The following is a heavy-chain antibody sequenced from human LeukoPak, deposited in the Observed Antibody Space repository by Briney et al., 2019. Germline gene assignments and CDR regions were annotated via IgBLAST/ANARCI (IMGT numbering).Heavy chain of an antibody. Sequence: SVKVSCKASGGTFSSYAISWVRQAPGQGLEWLGGIIPIFGTANYAQKFQGRVTITADESTSTAYMELSSLRSEDTAVYYCAGLPRTMVRGKRNFQHWGQGTLVTVSS. CDR1: GGTFSSYA. CDR3: AGLPRTMVRGKRNFQH. D-gene: IGHD3-10*01. V-gene: IGHV1-69*01. J-gene: IGHJ1*01. CDR2: IIPIFGTA.